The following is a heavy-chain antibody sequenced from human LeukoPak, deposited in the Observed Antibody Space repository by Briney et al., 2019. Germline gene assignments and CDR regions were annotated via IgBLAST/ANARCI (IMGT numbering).Heavy chain of an antibody. J-gene: IGHJ5*02. CDR2: INPNSGGT. V-gene: IGHV1-2*04. CDR3: ARLYSYGYGRNWFDP. D-gene: IGHD5-18*01. Sequence: ASVKVSCKASGYTFTGYYMHWVRQAPGQGLEWMGWINPNSGGTNYAQKFQGWVTMTRDTSISTAYMELSRLRSDDTAVYYCARLYSYGYGRNWFDPWGQGTLATVSS. CDR1: GYTFTGYY.